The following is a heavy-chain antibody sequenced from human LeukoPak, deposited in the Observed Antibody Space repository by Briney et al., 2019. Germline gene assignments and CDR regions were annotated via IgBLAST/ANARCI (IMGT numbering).Heavy chain of an antibody. CDR3: ARESVVVAAS. CDR1: GFTFSSYS. CDR2: ISSSSSYI. J-gene: IGHJ4*02. Sequence: GGSLRLSCAASGFTFSSYSMTWVRQAPGKGLEWVSSISSSSSYIYYADSVKGRFTISRDNAKNSLYLQMNSLRAEDTAVYYCARESVVVAASWGQGTLVTVSS. D-gene: IGHD2-15*01. V-gene: IGHV3-21*01.